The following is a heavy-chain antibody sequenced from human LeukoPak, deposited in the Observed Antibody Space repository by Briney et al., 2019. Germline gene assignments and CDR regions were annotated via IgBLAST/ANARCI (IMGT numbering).Heavy chain of an antibody. V-gene: IGHV1-69*06. CDR3: ARWELRRDGIDY. Sequence: SVKVSCKASGGTFSSYAISWVRQAPGQGLEWMGGIIPIFGTANYAQKFQGRVTITADKSTSTAYMELSSLRSEDTAVYYCARWELRRDGIDYWGQGTLVTVSS. CDR2: IIPIFGTA. D-gene: IGHD1-26*01. CDR1: GGTFSSYA. J-gene: IGHJ4*02.